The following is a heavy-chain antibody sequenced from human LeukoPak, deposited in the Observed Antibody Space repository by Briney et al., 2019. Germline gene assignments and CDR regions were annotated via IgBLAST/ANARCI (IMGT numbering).Heavy chain of an antibody. Sequence: ASVKVSCKASGYTFTSYAMHWVRQAPGQRLEWMGWINAGNGNTKYSQEFQGRVTITRDTSASTAYMELSSLRSEDMAVYYCARVSDSGYAFDYWGQGTLVTVSS. J-gene: IGHJ4*02. CDR3: ARVSDSGYAFDY. V-gene: IGHV1-3*03. CDR2: INAGNGNT. D-gene: IGHD5-12*01. CDR1: GYTFTSYA.